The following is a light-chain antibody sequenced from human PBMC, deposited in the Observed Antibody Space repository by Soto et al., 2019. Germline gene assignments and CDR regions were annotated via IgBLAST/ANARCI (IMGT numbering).Light chain of an antibody. J-gene: IGKJ5*01. V-gene: IGKV3-11*01. CDR1: QSVSSY. CDR2: DAS. Sequence: EIVLTQSPATLSLSPGERATLSCRASQSVSSYLAWYQQKPGQAPRLLIYDASNRATGIPARFSGSGSGTYFNLTSSSLEPEDFAVYYGQQRSNWPSITFGQGTRLEIK. CDR3: QQRSNWPSIT.